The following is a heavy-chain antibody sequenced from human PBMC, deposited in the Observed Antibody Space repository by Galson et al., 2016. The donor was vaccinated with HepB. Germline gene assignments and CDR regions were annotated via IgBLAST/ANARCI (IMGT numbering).Heavy chain of an antibody. J-gene: IGHJ4*02. D-gene: IGHD5-12*01. Sequence: SLRLSCAASGFAFSSYWMYWVRQPPGTGLVWVSRINSDGSRRTYADSVKGRFTISRDNARNTLYLQMDSLRAEDTAVYYCARGGYDDYEIDYWGQGTLVSVSS. CDR3: ARGGYDDYEIDY. V-gene: IGHV3-74*01. CDR1: GFAFSSYW. CDR2: INSDGSRR.